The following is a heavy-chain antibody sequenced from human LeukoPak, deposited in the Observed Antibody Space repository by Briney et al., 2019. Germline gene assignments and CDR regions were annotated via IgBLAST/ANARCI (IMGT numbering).Heavy chain of an antibody. CDR1: RFSFSNAW. V-gene: IGHV3-15*01. CDR3: AIDEPNYAPYDFDY. D-gene: IGHD4/OR15-4a*01. CDR2: IKSKADGETT. J-gene: IGHJ4*02. Sequence: GGSLRLSCAASRFSFSNAWMNWVRQAPGKGLEWVGRIKSKADGETTDYAAPVKGRFTISRDDSNNMVYLQMNSLKIEDTAVYYCAIDEPNYAPYDFDYWGQGTLVTVSS.